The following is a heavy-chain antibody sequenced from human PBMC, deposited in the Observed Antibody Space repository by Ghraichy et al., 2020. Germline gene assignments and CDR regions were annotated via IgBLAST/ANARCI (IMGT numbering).Heavy chain of an antibody. CDR1: GGSISSYY. V-gene: IGHV4-59*01. Sequence: SQTLSLTCTVSGGSISSYYWSWIRQPPGKGLEWIGYIYYSGSTNYNPSLKSRVTISVDTSKNQFSLKLSSVTAADTAVYYCASSGSWVDLDYWGQGTLVTVSS. CDR3: ASSGSWVDLDY. D-gene: IGHD6-13*01. CDR2: IYYSGST. J-gene: IGHJ4*02.